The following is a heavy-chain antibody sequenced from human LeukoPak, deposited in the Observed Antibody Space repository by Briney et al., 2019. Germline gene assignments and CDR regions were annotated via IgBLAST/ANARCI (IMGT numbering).Heavy chain of an antibody. D-gene: IGHD5-12*01. V-gene: IGHV1-69*04. CDR3: ARERRYSGYDGFDY. Sequence: SLKVSCKASGGTFSSYAISWVRQAPGQGLEWMGRIIPILGIANYAQKFQGRVTITADKSTSTAYMELSSLRSEDTAVYYCARERRYSGYDGFDYWGQGTLVTVSS. CDR2: IIPILGIA. CDR1: GGTFSSYA. J-gene: IGHJ4*02.